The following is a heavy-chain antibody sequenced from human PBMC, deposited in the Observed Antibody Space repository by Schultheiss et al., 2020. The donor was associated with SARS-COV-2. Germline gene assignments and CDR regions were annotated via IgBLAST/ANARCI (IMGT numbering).Heavy chain of an antibody. CDR1: GFTFDDYA. D-gene: IGHD3-10*01. Sequence: GGSLRLSCAASGFTFDDYAMHWVRQAPGKGLEWVSGISWNSGSIGYADSVKGRFTISRDNAKNTLYLQMNSLRAEDTAVYYCAREATMVQGVVYYYYGMDVWGQGTTVTVSS. J-gene: IGHJ6*02. V-gene: IGHV3-9*01. CDR2: ISWNSGSI. CDR3: AREATMVQGVVYYYYGMDV.